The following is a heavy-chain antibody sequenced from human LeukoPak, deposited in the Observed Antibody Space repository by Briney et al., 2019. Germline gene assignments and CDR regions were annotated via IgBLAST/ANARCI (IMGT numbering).Heavy chain of an antibody. CDR3: ARDRDIVGATTSADY. J-gene: IGHJ4*02. D-gene: IGHD1-26*01. CDR2: ISYDGSNK. Sequence: GGSLRLSCAASGFTFSRYAMHWVRQAPGKGLEWVAVISYDGSNKYYADSVKGRFTISRDNSKNTLYLQMNSLRAEDTAVYYCARDRDIVGATTSADYWGQGTLVTVSS. V-gene: IGHV3-30-3*01. CDR1: GFTFSRYA.